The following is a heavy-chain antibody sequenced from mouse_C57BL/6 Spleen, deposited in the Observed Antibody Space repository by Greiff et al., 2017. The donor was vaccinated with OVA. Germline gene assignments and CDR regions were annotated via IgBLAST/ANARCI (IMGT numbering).Heavy chain of an antibody. D-gene: IGHD2-1*01. J-gene: IGHJ4*01. CDR3: ARSGNYYDYYAMDY. CDR2: ISSGSSTI. Sequence: EVKLVESGGGLVKPGGSLKLSCAASGFTFSDYGMHWVRQAPEKGLEWVAYISSGSSTIYYADTVKGRFTISRDNAKNTLFLQMTSLRSEDTAMYYCARSGNYYDYYAMDYWGQGTSVTVSS. CDR1: GFTFSDYG. V-gene: IGHV5-17*01.